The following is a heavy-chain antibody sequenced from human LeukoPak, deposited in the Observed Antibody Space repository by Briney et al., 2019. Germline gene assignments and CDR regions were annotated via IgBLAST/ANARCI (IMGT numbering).Heavy chain of an antibody. CDR3: AITLRHFDWLLSYIDY. V-gene: IGHV1-69*06. D-gene: IGHD3-9*01. Sequence: SVKVSCKASGGTFSSYAISWVRQAPGQGLEWMGGIIPIFGTANYAQKFQGRVTITADKSTSTAYMELSSLRSEDTAVYYCAITLRHFDWLLSYIDYWGQGTLVTVSS. CDR1: GGTFSSYA. CDR2: IIPIFGTA. J-gene: IGHJ4*02.